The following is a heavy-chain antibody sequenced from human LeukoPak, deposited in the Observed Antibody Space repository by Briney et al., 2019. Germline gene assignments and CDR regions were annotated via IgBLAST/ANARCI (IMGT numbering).Heavy chain of an antibody. CDR1: GGSISSSNW. V-gene: IGHV4-4*02. D-gene: IGHD3-10*01. J-gene: IGHJ4*02. CDR2: IYHSGST. CDR3: TTELWFGESPDY. Sequence: KSSETLSLTCAVSGGSISSSNWWSWVRQPPGKGLEWIGEIYHSGSTNYNPSLKSRVTISVDKSKNQFSLKLSSVTAADTAVYYCTTELWFGESPDYWGQGTLVTVSS.